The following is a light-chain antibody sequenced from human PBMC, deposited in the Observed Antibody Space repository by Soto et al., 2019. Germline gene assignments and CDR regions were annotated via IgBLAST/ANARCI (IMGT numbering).Light chain of an antibody. CDR3: QQRSNWPRLT. CDR1: PSVTNF. V-gene: IGKV3-11*01. CDR2: GAF. Sequence: EIVLTQSPGTLSLSPGERATLSCRASPSVTNFLAWYQQKPGQAPRLLIYGAFNRATGIPARFSGSGSGTDFTLTISSLEPEDFAVYYCQQRSNWPRLTFGQGTKVDIK. J-gene: IGKJ1*01.